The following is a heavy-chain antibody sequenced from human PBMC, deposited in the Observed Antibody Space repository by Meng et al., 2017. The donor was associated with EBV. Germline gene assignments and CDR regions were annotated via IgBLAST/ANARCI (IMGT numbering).Heavy chain of an antibody. CDR3: ASESGRGYTPDY. CDR1: GGPCRYNT. D-gene: IGHD3-10*01. J-gene: IGHJ4*02. V-gene: IGHV1-69*01. Sequence: QVVEPSAEVKKPGSSVKVTCKTSGGPCRYNTNSWVRQAPGQGLEWLGGFLPRLGAPNYAQKFHGKVKITADESTRTHYMDLSSLRSEDTAIYYCASESGRGYTPDYWGQGTLVTVSS. CDR2: FLPRLGAP.